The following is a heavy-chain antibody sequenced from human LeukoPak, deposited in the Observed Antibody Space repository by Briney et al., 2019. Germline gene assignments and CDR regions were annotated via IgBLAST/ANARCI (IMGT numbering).Heavy chain of an antibody. Sequence: GASVKVSCQASGYTFTSHGISWVRQAPGQGLEWIGWISGHSGDTKYAQKFQERVTMTADKSTYVASMELRSLRYDDTAVYYCARDPNPSYYDSTGFQHWGQGTLVTVSS. D-gene: IGHD3-22*01. CDR2: ISGHSGDT. V-gene: IGHV1-18*01. J-gene: IGHJ1*01. CDR3: ARDPNPSYYDSTGFQH. CDR1: GYTFTSHG.